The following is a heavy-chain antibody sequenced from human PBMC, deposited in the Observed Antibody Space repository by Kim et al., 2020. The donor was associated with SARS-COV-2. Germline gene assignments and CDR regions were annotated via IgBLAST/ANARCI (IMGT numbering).Heavy chain of an antibody. J-gene: IGHJ4*02. CDR1: GFTFSNYD. CDR2: IRGIGPNT. D-gene: IGHD3-3*01. V-gene: IGHV3-23*01. Sequence: GGSLRLSCAASGFTFSNYDMTWVRQAPGKGLEWVSDIRGIGPNTYYADSVKGRFTISRDNSKNTLYRQLNSLRAEDTAVYYCAIVASKLRFLNFEYWGQGTLVTASP. CDR3: AIVASKLRFLNFEY.